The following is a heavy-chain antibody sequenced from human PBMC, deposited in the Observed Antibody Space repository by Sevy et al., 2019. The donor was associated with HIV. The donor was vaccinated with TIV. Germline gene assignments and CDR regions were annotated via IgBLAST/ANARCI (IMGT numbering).Heavy chain of an antibody. D-gene: IGHD3-10*01. CDR3: ARRRPPFVTMAWFDP. V-gene: IGHV4-39*01. Sequence: SETLSLTCTVSGGSISSSSYYWGWIRQPPGKGLGWIGSIYYSGSTYYNPSLKSRVTISVDTSKNQFSLKLSSVTAADTAVYYCARRRPPFVTMAWFDPWGQGTLVTVSS. CDR1: GGSISSSSYY. CDR2: IYYSGST. J-gene: IGHJ5*02.